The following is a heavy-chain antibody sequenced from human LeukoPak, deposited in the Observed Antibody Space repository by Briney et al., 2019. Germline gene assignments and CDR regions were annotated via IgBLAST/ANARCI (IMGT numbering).Heavy chain of an antibody. D-gene: IGHD6-6*01. CDR3: ARDFGAARQRGTFDY. CDR1: GGTFSSYA. CDR2: IIPIFGTA. J-gene: IGHJ4*02. Sequence: GASVKVSCKASGGTFSSYAISWVRQAPGQGLEWMGRIIPIFGTANYAQKFQGRVTITADESTSTAYMELSSLRSEDTAVYYCARDFGAARQRGTFDYWGQGTLVTVSS. V-gene: IGHV1-69*13.